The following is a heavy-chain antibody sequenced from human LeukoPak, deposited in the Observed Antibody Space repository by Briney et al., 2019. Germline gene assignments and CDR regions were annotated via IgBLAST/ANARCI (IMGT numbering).Heavy chain of an antibody. D-gene: IGHD3-3*01. V-gene: IGHV4-59*01. CDR2: IYYSGST. CDR3: ARDHSTPYDFWSGYSDAFDI. CDR1: GGSISSYY. J-gene: IGHJ3*02. Sequence: SSETLSLTCTVSGGSISSYYWSWIRQPPGKGLEWIGYIYYSGSTNYNPSLKSRVTISVDTSKNQFSLKLSSVTAADTAVYYCARDHSTPYDFWSGYSDAFDIWGQGTMVTVSS.